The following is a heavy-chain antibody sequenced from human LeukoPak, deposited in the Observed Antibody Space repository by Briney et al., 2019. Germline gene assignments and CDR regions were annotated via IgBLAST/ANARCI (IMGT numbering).Heavy chain of an antibody. Sequence: SETLSLTCTVSGGSISSSSYYWGWIRQPPGKGLEWIGSIYYSGSTYYNPSLKSRVTISVDTSKNQFSLKLSSVTAADTAVYYCARQWEDDYGGNYWGQGTLVTVSS. CDR3: ARQWEDDYGGNY. J-gene: IGHJ4*02. V-gene: IGHV4-39*01. CDR2: IYYSGST. D-gene: IGHD4-23*01. CDR1: GGSISSSSYY.